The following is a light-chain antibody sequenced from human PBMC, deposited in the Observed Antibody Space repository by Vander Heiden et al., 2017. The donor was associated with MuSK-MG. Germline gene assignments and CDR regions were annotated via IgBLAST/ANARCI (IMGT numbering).Light chain of an antibody. V-gene: IGLV1-47*01. J-gene: IGLJ2*01. CDR2: RNN. Sequence: QSVLTQPPSASGTPGQRVTISCSGSSSNIGSNYVYWYQQLPGTAPNLLIYRNNQRPSGVPDRFSGSKSGTSASLAISGLRSEDEADYYCAAWDDSSVVFGGGTKLTVL. CDR1: SSNIGSNY. CDR3: AAWDDSSVV.